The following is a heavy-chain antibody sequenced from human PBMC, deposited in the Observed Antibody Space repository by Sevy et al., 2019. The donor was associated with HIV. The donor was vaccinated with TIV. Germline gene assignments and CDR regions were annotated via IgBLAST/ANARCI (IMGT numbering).Heavy chain of an antibody. CDR2: ISAYNGNT. CDR1: GYTFTSYG. J-gene: IGHJ4*02. Sequence: ASVKVSCKASGYTFTSYGISWVRQAPGQGLEWMGWISAYNGNTNYAQKLQGRVTMTTDTSTSTAYMELRSLRSDDTAVYYCARPSYRYCSSTSCSGGGYYFDYWGQGTLVIVSS. D-gene: IGHD2-2*01. V-gene: IGHV1-18*01. CDR3: ARPSYRYCSSTSCSGGGYYFDY.